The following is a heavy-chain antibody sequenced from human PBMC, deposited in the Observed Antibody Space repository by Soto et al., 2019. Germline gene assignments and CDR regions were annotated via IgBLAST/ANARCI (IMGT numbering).Heavy chain of an antibody. CDR3: ARERITHSYLDY. V-gene: IGHV4-59*01. Sequence: SETLSLTCTVSGGSISSYYWSWIRQPPGKGLEWIGYIYYSGSTNYNPSLKSRVTISVDTSRNQFSLKLSSVTAADTAVYYCARERITHSYLDYWGQGTLVTVSS. CDR1: GGSISSYY. J-gene: IGHJ4*02. CDR2: IYYSGST.